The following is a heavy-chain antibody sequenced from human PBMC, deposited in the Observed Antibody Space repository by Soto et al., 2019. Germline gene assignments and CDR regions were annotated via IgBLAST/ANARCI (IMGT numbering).Heavy chain of an antibody. CDR2: IYWDDDK. J-gene: IGHJ3*02. D-gene: IGHD3-10*01. Sequence: QITLKESGPTLVKPTQTLTLTCTFSGFSLSTSGVGVGWIRQPPGKALEWLALIYWDDDKRYSPSLKSRLTITKDTSKNQVVLTMTNMDPVDTSTSSCAQARGLDAFDIWGQGTMVTVSS. CDR3: AQARGLDAFDI. CDR1: GFSLSTSGVG. V-gene: IGHV2-5*02.